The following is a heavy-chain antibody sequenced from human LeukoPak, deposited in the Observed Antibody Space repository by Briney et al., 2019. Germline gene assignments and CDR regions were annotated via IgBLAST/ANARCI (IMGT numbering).Heavy chain of an antibody. J-gene: IGHJ4*02. V-gene: IGHV3-23*01. CDR1: GFTFSNYN. D-gene: IGHD3-10*01. CDR3: AKGAIGSSGSYFV. Sequence: GGSLRLSCAASGFTFSNYNMNWVRQAPGKGLEWVSGISGSAGSTYYADSVKGRFTISRDNSKNTLYLQMNSLRAEDTAVYYCAKGAIGSSGSYFVWGQGTLVTVSS. CDR2: ISGSAGST.